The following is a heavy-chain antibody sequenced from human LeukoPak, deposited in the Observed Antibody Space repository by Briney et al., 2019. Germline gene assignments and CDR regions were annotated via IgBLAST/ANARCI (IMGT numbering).Heavy chain of an antibody. Sequence: SETLSLTCAVYGGSFSGYYWTWIRQPPGKGLEWIGEINHSGSTNYNPSLKSRVTISLDASKNQFSLKLNSVTAADTAVYYCARVVIAARPGLYYFDYWGQGTLVTVSS. CDR1: GGSFSGYY. J-gene: IGHJ4*02. CDR3: ARVVIAARPGLYYFDY. V-gene: IGHV4-34*01. D-gene: IGHD6-6*01. CDR2: INHSGST.